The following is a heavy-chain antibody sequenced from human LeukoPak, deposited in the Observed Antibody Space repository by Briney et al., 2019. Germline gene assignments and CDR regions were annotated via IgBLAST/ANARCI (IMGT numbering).Heavy chain of an antibody. D-gene: IGHD5-12*01. CDR3: ARAGGSVKFDP. CDR1: GFTFSSYW. V-gene: IGHV3-74*01. Sequence: HPGGSLRLSCAASGFTFSSYWMHWVRQAPGKGLVWVSRINSDGSSTSYADSVKGRFTISRDNAKNTLYLQMNSLRAEDTAVYYCARAGGSVKFDPWGQGTLVTVSS. J-gene: IGHJ5*02. CDR2: INSDGSST.